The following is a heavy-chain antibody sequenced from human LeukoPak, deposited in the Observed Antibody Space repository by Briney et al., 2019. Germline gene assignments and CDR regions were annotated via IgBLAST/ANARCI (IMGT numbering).Heavy chain of an antibody. Sequence: GGSLRLSCAAFGFTFSPYTMHWFRQPPGKGLEWISYINTGSTTIYYADSVKGRFTISRDNAKNSLDLQLNSLRAEDTAVYYCARDSSVCAFDVWGQGTMVTVSS. CDR3: ARDSSVCAFDV. CDR1: GFTFSPYT. J-gene: IGHJ3*01. CDR2: INTGSTTI. V-gene: IGHV3-48*01. D-gene: IGHD6-6*01.